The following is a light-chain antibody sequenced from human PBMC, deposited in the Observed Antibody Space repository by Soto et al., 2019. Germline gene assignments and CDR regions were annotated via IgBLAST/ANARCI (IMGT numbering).Light chain of an antibody. Sequence: QSALTQPRSVSGSTGQSVTISCTGASSDVGGYNYVSWYQQHPDKAPKLMIYDVSKRPSGVPDRFSGSRSGNTASLTISGLQAEDAADYYCCSYAGSYTLVFGGGTKLTVL. CDR2: DVS. CDR3: CSYAGSYTLV. CDR1: SSDVGGYNY. J-gene: IGLJ2*01. V-gene: IGLV2-11*01.